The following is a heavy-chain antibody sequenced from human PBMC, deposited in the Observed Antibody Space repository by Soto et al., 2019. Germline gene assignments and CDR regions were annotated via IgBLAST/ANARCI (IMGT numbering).Heavy chain of an antibody. V-gene: IGHV3-48*01. D-gene: IGHD6-13*01. CDR3: ARHPERIAQIGWFDP. J-gene: IGHJ5*02. Sequence: GSLRLSCAASGFTFSSYAMNWVRQAPGKGLEWVSYISSSSSTIYYADSVKGRFTISRDNAKNSLYLQMNSLRAEDTAVYYCARHPERIAQIGWFDPWGQGTLVTVSS. CDR2: ISSSSSTI. CDR1: GFTFSSYA.